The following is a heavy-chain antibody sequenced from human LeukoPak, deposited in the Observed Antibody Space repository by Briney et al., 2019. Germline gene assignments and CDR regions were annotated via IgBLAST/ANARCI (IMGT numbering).Heavy chain of an antibody. V-gene: IGHV3-74*01. CDR1: GNYW. CDR2: INSDGSWT. Sequence: GGSLRLSCAASGNYWMHWVRQAPGKGLVWVSHINSDGSWTSYADSVKGRFTISKDDAKNTVYLQMNNLRAEDTAVYHCVSFYETYWGRGTLVTVSS. D-gene: IGHD2-2*01. CDR3: VSFYETY. J-gene: IGHJ4*02.